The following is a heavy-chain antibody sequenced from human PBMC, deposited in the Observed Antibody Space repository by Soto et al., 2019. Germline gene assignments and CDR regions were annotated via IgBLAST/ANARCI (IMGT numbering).Heavy chain of an antibody. CDR3: AKDFRNDYYDSSGSGGY. CDR1: GFTLSSYG. V-gene: IGHV3-30*18. D-gene: IGHD3-22*01. J-gene: IGHJ4*02. CDR2: ISYDGSNK. Sequence: QVQLVESGGGVVQPGRSLRLSCAASGFTLSSYGMHWVRQAPGKGLEWVAVISYDGSNKYYADSVKGRFTISRDNSKNTLYLQMNSLRAEDTAVYYCAKDFRNDYYDSSGSGGYWGQGTLVTVSS.